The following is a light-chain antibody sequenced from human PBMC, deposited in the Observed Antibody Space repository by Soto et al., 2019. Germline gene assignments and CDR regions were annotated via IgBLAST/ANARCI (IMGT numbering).Light chain of an antibody. Sequence: IQMTPSESALASWVAARVPITCRASQSISTWLAWYQQKPGKAPKLLIYAASSLQSGVPSRFSGSGSGTEFTLTISSLQPDDFATYYCQQYNSYSGTFGQGTKVDIK. J-gene: IGKJ1*01. CDR1: QSISTW. CDR2: AAS. CDR3: QQYNSYSGT. V-gene: IGKV1-5*01.